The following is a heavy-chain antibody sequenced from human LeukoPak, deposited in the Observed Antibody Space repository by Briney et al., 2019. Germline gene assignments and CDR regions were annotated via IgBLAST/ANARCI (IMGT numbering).Heavy chain of an antibody. V-gene: IGHV4-4*07. J-gene: IGHJ4*02. D-gene: IGHD3-10*01. CDR3: ARDGNTYGPDFAY. CDR1: GGSISDFH. CDR2: VNINEGP. Sequence: SETLSLTCTVSGGSISDFHWSWIRQPAGKGLEWIGHVNINEGPKYNPSLRSRVIMSTDTSRNQYSLELTSVTAADTAVYYCARDGNTYGPDFAYWGQGTLVTVSS.